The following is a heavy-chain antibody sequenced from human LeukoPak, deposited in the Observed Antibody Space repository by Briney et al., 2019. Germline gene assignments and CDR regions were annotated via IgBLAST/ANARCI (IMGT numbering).Heavy chain of an antibody. D-gene: IGHD6-13*01. Sequence: GGSLRLSCAASGFTFSSYGMHWVRQAPGKGLEWVAVISYDGSNKYYADSVKGRFTISRDNSKNTLYLQMNSLRAEDTAVYYCARGSSRIAAAGTDHCWGQGTLVTVSS. CDR1: GFTFSSYG. J-gene: IGHJ4*02. V-gene: IGHV3-30*19. CDR2: ISYDGSNK. CDR3: ARGSSRIAAAGTDHC.